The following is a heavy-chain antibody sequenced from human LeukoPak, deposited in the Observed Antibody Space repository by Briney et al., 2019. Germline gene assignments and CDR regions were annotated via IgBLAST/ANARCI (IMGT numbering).Heavy chain of an antibody. V-gene: IGHV1-18*01. CDR2: ISAYNGST. CDR3: ARGHKLRFLEWLSSYYFDY. D-gene: IGHD3-3*01. Sequence: ASVKVSCKASGYTCTSYGISWVRQAPGQGLELIRRISAYNGSTNYAQKLQGRVTMTTDTSTSTAYMELRSLRSDDTAVYYCARGHKLRFLEWLSSYYFDYWGQGTLVTVSS. CDR1: GYTCTSYG. J-gene: IGHJ4*02.